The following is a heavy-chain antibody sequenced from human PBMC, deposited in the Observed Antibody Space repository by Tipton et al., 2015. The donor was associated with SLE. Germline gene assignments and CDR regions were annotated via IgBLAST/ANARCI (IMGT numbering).Heavy chain of an antibody. J-gene: IGHJ3*01. CDR2: VYASGST. D-gene: IGHD3-10*01. V-gene: IGHV4-4*07. CDR1: GGSISSYY. Sequence: TLSLTCTVSGGSISSYYWSWIRQPAGKGLEWIGHVYASGSTDYNPSPKTRLSISIDPSRNQFSLNLSSVTAADTAVYYCARHIEAIGSVGFDLWGQGTMVVVSS. CDR3: ARHIEAIGSVGFDL.